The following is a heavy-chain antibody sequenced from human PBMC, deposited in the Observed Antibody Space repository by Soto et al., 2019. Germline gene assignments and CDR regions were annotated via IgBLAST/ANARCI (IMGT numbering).Heavy chain of an antibody. CDR1: GFSLSTSGVG. D-gene: IGHD6-25*01. V-gene: IGHV2-5*02. CDR2: IYWDDDK. J-gene: IGHJ5*02. CDR3: AHSLNVGHQRITWFAP. Sequence: SGPTLVNPTQTLTLTCTFSGFSLSTSGVGVGWIRQPPGKALEWLALIYWDDDKRYSPSLKSRLTITKDTSKNQVVLTMTNMDPVDTAIYYCAHSLNVGHQRITWFAPWPQGTLVSAPQ.